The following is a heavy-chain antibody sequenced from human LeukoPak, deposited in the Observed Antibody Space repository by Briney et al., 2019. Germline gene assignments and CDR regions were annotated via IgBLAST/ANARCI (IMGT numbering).Heavy chain of an antibody. CDR2: IYPGDSDT. V-gene: IGHV5-51*01. J-gene: IGHJ4*02. CDR1: GYSFTSYW. Sequence: GESLQISCKGSGYSFTSYWIGWVRPMPGKGLEWMGIIYPGDSDTRYSPSFQGQVTISADKSISTAYLQWSSLKASDTAMYYCARPRSGELVMFDYWGQGTLVTVSS. CDR3: ARPRSGELVMFDY. D-gene: IGHD6-6*01.